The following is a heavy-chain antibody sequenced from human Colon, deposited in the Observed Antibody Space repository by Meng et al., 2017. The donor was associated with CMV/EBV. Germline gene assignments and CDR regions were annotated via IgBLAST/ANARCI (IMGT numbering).Heavy chain of an antibody. V-gene: IGHV1-2*02. D-gene: IGHD1-14*01. CDR1: GFTFTGHY. J-gene: IGHJ4*02. Sequence: QVQLGQSGAEVKEPGASVKVSFKASGFTFTGHYMHWVRQAPGQGLEWMGWIDANSGGTNYAQKFQGRLTMTRDTSISTVYMELNRLRSDDTAVYFCARDGIRGVFFFDYWGQGTLVTVSS. CDR3: ARDGIRGVFFFDY. CDR2: IDANSGGT.